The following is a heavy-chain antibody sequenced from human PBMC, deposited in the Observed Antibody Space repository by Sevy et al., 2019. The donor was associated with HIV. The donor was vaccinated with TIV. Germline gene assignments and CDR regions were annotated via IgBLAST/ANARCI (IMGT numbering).Heavy chain of an antibody. J-gene: IGHJ4*02. CDR3: LCLFLSYRRCWSYFDY. V-gene: IGHV3-53*05. Sequence: GGSLRLSCAISGFTVNDKCIIWVRQAPGKGLEWVSVIFSSGSTYYEDSAKGRFTISRVNSKNTVYLHMNSVRGEDTAVYYCLCLFLSYRRCWSYFDYWGQGTLVTVSS. D-gene: IGHD3-3*01. CDR1: GFTVNDKC. CDR2: IFSSGST.